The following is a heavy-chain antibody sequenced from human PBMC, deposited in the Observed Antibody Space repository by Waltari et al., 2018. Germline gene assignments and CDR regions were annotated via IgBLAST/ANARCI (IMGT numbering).Heavy chain of an antibody. CDR1: GYTFTDFY. Sequence: QVQLVQSGAEVKKPGASVKVSCKASGYTFTDFYMHWVRQAPGQGLEWMGIVNPNGGSTTYAQKLQDRVTMTRDTSTNTVYMELSSLRSEDTAVYYCARAGSTLIWGVAEWGQGTLVTVSS. CDR3: ARAGSTLIWGVAE. D-gene: IGHD2-2*01. V-gene: IGHV1-46*04. CDR2: VNPNGGST. J-gene: IGHJ4*02.